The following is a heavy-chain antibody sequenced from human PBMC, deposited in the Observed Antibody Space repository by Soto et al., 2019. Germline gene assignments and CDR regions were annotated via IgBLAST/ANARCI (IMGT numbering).Heavy chain of an antibody. CDR1: GFSLSTSGVG. CDR2: IYWDDDK. J-gene: IGHJ1*01. CDR3: AHSPRPTXVTTSAEYFQH. Sequence: QITLKESGPTLVKPTQTLTLTCTFSGFSLSTSGVGVGWIRQPPGKALEWLALIYWDDDKRYSPSLKSRLTITKDTSKNQVVLTMTNMDPVDTATYYCAHSPRPTXVTTSAEYFQHWGQGTLVTVSS. V-gene: IGHV2-5*02. D-gene: IGHD4-17*01.